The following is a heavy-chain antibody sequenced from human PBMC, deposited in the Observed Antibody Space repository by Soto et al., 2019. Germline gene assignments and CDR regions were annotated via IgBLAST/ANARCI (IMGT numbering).Heavy chain of an antibody. V-gene: IGHV1-69*10. CDR2: IIPILGIA. J-gene: IGHJ6*02. CDR3: ARDRDGSYYYYYYGMDV. D-gene: IGHD1-26*01. CDR1: GGTFSSYA. Sequence: ASVKVSCKASGGTFSSYAISGVRQAPGQGLEWMGGIIPILGIANYAQKFQGRVTITADKSTSTADMELSSLRSEDTAVYYCARDRDGSYYYYYYGMDVWGQGTTVTVSS.